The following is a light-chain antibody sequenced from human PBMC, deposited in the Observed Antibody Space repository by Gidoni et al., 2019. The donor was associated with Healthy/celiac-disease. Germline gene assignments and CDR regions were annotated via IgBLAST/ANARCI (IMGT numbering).Light chain of an antibody. CDR3: LQDYNYPFT. V-gene: IGKV1-6*01. CDR1: QGIRND. J-gene: IGKJ3*01. CDR2: AAS. Sequence: AIHMTQSPSSRSASVGDRVTITCRASQGIRNDLGWYQQKPGKAPKLLIYAASSLQSGVPSRFSGSGSGTDFTLTISSLQPEDFATYYCLQDYNYPFTFGPGTKVDIK.